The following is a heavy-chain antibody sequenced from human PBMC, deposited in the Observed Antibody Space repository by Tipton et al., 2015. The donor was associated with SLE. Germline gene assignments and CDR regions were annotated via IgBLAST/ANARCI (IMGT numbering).Heavy chain of an antibody. CDR2: INHSGST. Sequence: LSLTCTVSGGSISSGYYWSWIRQPPGKGLEWIGEINHSGSTNYNPSLKSRVTISVDTSKNQFSLKLSSVTAADTAVYYCARENYDFWSGYYEDYYMDVWGKGTTVTVSS. CDR1: GGSISSGYY. D-gene: IGHD3-3*01. J-gene: IGHJ6*03. CDR3: ARENYDFWSGYYEDYYMDV. V-gene: IGHV4-34*01.